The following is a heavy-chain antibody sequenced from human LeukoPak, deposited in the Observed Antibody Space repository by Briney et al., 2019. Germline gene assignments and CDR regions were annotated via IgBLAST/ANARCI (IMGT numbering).Heavy chain of an antibody. D-gene: IGHD6-19*01. CDR3: AKDVSGWYPDAFHF. J-gene: IGHJ3*01. CDR2: ISGRGGGT. Sequence: GGSLRLSCAASGFTFSSYAMSWVRQAPGKGLEWVSAISGRGGGTYYADSVKGRFTISRDNSKNTLSLQMNSLRADDTAVYYCAKDVSGWYPDAFHFWGQGTMVTVSS. V-gene: IGHV3-23*01. CDR1: GFTFSSYA.